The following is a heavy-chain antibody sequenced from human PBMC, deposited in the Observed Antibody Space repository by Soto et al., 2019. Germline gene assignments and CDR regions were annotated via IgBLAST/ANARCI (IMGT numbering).Heavy chain of an antibody. D-gene: IGHD3-9*01. V-gene: IGHV4-59*01. Sequence: QVQLQESGPGLVKPSETLSLTCTVSGGSISSYYWSWIRQPPGKGLEWIGYIYYSGSPNYNPSLKSRVTISVDTSKNQFSLKLSSVTAADTAVYYCARALILTGYYIHDAFDIWGQGTMVTVSS. CDR3: ARALILTGYYIHDAFDI. CDR2: IYYSGSP. CDR1: GGSISSYY. J-gene: IGHJ3*02.